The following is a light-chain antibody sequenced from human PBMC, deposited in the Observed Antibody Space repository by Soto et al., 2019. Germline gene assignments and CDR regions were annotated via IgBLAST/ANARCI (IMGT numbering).Light chain of an antibody. V-gene: IGKV1-5*03. CDR2: KAS. Sequence: DIQMTQSPSTLSASVRDRVTITCRASQSIDKWLAWYQQKPGKAPKLLIYKASILQSGVPSRFSGSGSGTEFTLTISSLQPDDVGSYFCQQYSRFSWTFGQGTKVEIK. CDR3: QQYSRFSWT. CDR1: QSIDKW. J-gene: IGKJ1*01.